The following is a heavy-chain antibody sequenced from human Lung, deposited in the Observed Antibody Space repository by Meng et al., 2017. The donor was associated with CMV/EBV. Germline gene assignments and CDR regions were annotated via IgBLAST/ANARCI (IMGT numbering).Heavy chain of an antibody. D-gene: IGHD2-2*01. CDR3: AKDWSRYCTSTSCYKPWFDP. CDR1: AFTFSNYG. J-gene: IGHJ5*02. CDR2: ISAGGGST. V-gene: IGHV3-23*01. Sequence: GGSXRLXXAASAFTFSNYGMSWVRRAPGRGLEWVSGISAGGGSTYYADSVKGRFTVSRDNSKNTRYLQMNSLRAEDTAVYYCAKDWSRYCTSTSCYKPWFDPWXQGTXVTVSS.